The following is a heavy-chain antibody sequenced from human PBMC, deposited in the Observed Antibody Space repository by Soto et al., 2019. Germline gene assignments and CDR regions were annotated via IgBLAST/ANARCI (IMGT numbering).Heavy chain of an antibody. J-gene: IGHJ3*02. V-gene: IGHV3-30*03. CDR3: YNGCIAVAGYFDAFDI. Sequence: PGRSLRLSCAASGFTFSSYCMHWVRQAPGKGMKWVAAISYDGTNNNYADSVKGRFTISRDKSKNTLYLQMNSQRAEHTAIYFCYNGCIAVAGYFDAFDIWGQGTTVTVSS. CDR2: ISYDGTNN. CDR1: GFTFSSYC. D-gene: IGHD6-19*01.